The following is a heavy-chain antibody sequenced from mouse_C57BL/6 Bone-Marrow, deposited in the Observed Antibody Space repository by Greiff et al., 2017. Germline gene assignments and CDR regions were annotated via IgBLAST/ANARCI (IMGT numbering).Heavy chain of an antibody. CDR1: GYTFTSYW. D-gene: IGHD1-1*01. J-gene: IGHJ2*01. CDR3: TRGHYYYGSSWDY. Sequence: VQLQQSGTVLARPGASVKMSCKTSGYTFTSYWMHWVKQRPGQGLEWIGAVYPGNSDTSYNQKFKGKAKLTAVTSASTAYMELSSLTNEDPAVYYCTRGHYYYGSSWDYWGQGTTLTVSS. CDR2: VYPGNSDT. V-gene: IGHV1-5*01.